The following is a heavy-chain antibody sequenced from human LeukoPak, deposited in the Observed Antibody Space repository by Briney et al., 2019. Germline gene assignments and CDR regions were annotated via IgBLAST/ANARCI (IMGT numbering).Heavy chain of an antibody. Sequence: GGSLRLSCAASGFTFSNSAMYWVRPPPGTGLEFVSVISTNGDRTYYAASVKGRFTICRDNSKNALYLQMGSLRADDMAVYYCARGVAISSSGWYDTFDYWGQGALVTVSS. D-gene: IGHD6-19*01. CDR3: ARGVAISSSGWYDTFDY. CDR1: GFTFSNSA. J-gene: IGHJ4*02. V-gene: IGHV3-64*02. CDR2: ISTNGDRT.